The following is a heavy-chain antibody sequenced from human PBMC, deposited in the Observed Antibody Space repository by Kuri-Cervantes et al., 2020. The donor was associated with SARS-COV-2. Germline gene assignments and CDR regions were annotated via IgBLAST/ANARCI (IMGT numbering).Heavy chain of an antibody. CDR1: GYTFTSYG. CDR2: ISAYNGNT. J-gene: IGHJ6*02. D-gene: IGHD2-2*01. CDR3: AREVFVVVPAAIYGMDV. V-gene: IGHV1-18*01. Sequence: ASLMVFCNASGYTFTSYGISWVRQAPGQGLEWMGWISAYNGNTNYAQKLQGSVTMTTDTSTSTAYMELRSLRSDDTAVYYCAREVFVVVPAAIYGMDVWGQGTTVTVSS.